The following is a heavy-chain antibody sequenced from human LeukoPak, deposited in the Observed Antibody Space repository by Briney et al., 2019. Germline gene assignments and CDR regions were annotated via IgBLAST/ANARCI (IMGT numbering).Heavy chain of an antibody. Sequence: ASVKVSCKASGYTFTSYAMNWVRQAPGQGLEWMGWINTNTGNPTYAQGFSGRFVFSLDTSVSTAYLQISSLKAEDTAVYYCASPSAAGALDYWGQGTLVTVSS. J-gene: IGHJ4*02. CDR1: GYTFTSYA. V-gene: IGHV7-4-1*02. CDR2: INTNTGNP. D-gene: IGHD6-25*01. CDR3: ASPSAAGALDY.